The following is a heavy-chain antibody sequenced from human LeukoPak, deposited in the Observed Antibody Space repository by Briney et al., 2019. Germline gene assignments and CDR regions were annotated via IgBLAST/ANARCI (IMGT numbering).Heavy chain of an antibody. CDR1: GAPISSNNW. Sequence: SGTLSLTCAVSGAPISSNNWWWSWVRQPPGKGLEWIGEIYHSGSTNYNPSLKSRVTMSVDKSKNQFSLKLSSATAADTAVYYCASAEPRGIIWYPYWGQGTLVTVSS. CDR2: IYHSGST. D-gene: IGHD6-13*01. V-gene: IGHV4-4*02. J-gene: IGHJ4*02. CDR3: ASAEPRGIIWYPY.